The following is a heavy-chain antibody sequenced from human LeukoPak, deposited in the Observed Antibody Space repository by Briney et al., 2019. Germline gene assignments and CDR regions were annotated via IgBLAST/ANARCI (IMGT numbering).Heavy chain of an antibody. CDR1: GYNFTSHW. J-gene: IGHJ4*02. D-gene: IGHD1-26*01. CDR3: ARNGNSGGNYFDY. V-gene: IGHV5-51*01. Sequence: GESLKISCKGSGYNFTSHWIAWVRQMPGKGLEWMGVIYPGDSDTRYSPSFQGQVTISADNSISTAYLQWSSLKASDTAIYYCARNGNSGGNYFDYWGQGTLVTVSS. CDR2: IYPGDSDT.